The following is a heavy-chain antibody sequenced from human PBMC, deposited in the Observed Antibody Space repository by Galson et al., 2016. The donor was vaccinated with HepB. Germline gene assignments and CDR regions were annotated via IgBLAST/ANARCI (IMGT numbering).Heavy chain of an antibody. V-gene: IGHV3-30*18. J-gene: IGHJ4*02. CDR1: GFTFSHYG. D-gene: IGHD2-21*02. Sequence: SLRLSCAASGFTFSHYGMHWVRQAPGKGLEWVAVITYDGSNTYYADSVKGRFTISRDNSKNRVYLQMNSLRSEDTAVYYCAKPRSLSWGDSPIDNWGQGTLVTVSS. CDR2: ITYDGSNT. CDR3: AKPRSLSWGDSPIDN.